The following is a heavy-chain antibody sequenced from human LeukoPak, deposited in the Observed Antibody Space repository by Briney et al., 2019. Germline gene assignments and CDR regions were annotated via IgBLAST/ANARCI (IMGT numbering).Heavy chain of an antibody. Sequence: GGSLRLSCAASGFTFSSYAMSWVRQAPGKALEWVSAISGSGGSTYYADSVKGRFTISRDNSKNTLYLQMNSLRAEDTAVYYCAKSLRYFDWLFPFDYWGQGALVTVSS. CDR2: ISGSGGST. V-gene: IGHV3-23*01. CDR3: AKSLRYFDWLFPFDY. D-gene: IGHD3-9*01. CDR1: GFTFSSYA. J-gene: IGHJ4*02.